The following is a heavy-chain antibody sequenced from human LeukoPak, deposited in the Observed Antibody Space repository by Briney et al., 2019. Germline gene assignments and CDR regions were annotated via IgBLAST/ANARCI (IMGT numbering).Heavy chain of an antibody. CDR1: GYSISSGYSINSGYY. J-gene: IGHJ5*02. D-gene: IGHD2-15*01. CDR2: FYHSGTS. CDR3: ARVHVIVVVAATPSWWFDP. V-gene: IGHV4-38-2*02. Sequence: SETLSLTCTVSGYSISSGYSINSGYYWGWIRQSPGKGLEWIGTFYHSGTSYYNPSLKSRVTISVDTSKNQFSLKLSSVTAADTAVYYCARVHVIVVVAATPSWWFDPWGQGTLVTVSS.